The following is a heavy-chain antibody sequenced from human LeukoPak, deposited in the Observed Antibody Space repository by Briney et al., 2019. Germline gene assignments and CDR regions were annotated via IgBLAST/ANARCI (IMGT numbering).Heavy chain of an antibody. CDR2: IYYSGST. D-gene: IGHD2-21*01. V-gene: IGHV4-61*01. CDR1: GGSVSSGNYY. Sequence: NPSETLSLTCTVSGGSVSSGNYYWSRIRQPPGKGLEWIGYIYYSGSTNYNPSLKSRVTISVDTSKNQFSLKLSSVTAADTAVYYCARDPPGERNYWGQGTLVTVSS. CDR3: ARDPPGERNY. J-gene: IGHJ4*02.